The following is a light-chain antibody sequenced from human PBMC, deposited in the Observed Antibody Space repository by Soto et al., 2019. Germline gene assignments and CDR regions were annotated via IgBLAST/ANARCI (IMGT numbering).Light chain of an antibody. CDR2: EVS. J-gene: IGLJ1*01. Sequence: QSVLTQPPSAPGSPGQSVTISCTGTSSDVGGYNYVSWYQQHPGKAPKLMIYEVSKRPSGVPDRFSGSKSDNTASLTVSGLQAEDEADYYCSSYAGSNNFVFGTGTKVTVL. V-gene: IGLV2-8*01. CDR1: SSDVGGYNY. CDR3: SSYAGSNNFV.